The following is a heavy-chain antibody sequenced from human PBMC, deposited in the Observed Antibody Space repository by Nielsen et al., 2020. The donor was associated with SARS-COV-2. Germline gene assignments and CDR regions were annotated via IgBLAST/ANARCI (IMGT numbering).Heavy chain of an antibody. CDR2: IYHSGST. Sequence: WIRQPPGKGLEWIGEIYHSGSTNYNPSLKSRVTISVDPSKNHFSLKMSSVTAADTAVYYCARAGVDSAMTYWGRGTLVTVSS. D-gene: IGHD5-18*01. V-gene: IGHV4-34*09. J-gene: IGHJ4*02. CDR3: ARAGVDSAMTY.